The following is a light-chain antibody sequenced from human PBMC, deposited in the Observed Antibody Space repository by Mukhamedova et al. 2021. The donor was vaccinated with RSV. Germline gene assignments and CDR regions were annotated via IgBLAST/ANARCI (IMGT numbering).Light chain of an antibody. CDR3: QQYSISPFT. J-gene: IGKJ3*01. CDR2: GAS. Sequence: RLLIYGASSRATGIPDRFSGSGSGTDFTLTISRLEPEDFAVNYCQQYSISPFTFGPGTKVDIK. V-gene: IGKV3-20*01.